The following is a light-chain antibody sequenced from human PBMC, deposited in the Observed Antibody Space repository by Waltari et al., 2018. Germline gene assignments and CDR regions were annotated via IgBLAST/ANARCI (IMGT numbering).Light chain of an antibody. CDR2: GTS. CDR3: QSYDTSLSVV. V-gene: IGLV1-40*01. J-gene: IGLJ2*01. Sequence: QSVLTQPPSVSGAPGQSVTISCPGSGSTIGAGYDVHWYQQLPGKAPKLLIYGTSTRPLGVPDRYFGSQSGTSASLAITGLQAEDEADYYCQSYDTSLSVVFGGGTKLTVL. CDR1: GSTIGAGYD.